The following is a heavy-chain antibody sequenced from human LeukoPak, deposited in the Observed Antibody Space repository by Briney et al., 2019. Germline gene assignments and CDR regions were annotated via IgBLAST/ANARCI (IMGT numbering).Heavy chain of an antibody. CDR1: GFTFTTYG. D-gene: IGHD1-26*01. Sequence: GGSLRLSCAASGFTFTTYGMHWVRQAPGKGVEWVAIIWYDGSNKYYADSVKGRFTISRDNSKNTLYLQMNSLRDEDTAVYYCARDQGSSHFDYWGQGTLVTVSS. CDR2: IWYDGSNK. J-gene: IGHJ4*02. CDR3: ARDQGSSHFDY. V-gene: IGHV3-33*01.